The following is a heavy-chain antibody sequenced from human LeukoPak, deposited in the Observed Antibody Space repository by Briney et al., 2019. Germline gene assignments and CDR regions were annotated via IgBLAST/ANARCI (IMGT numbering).Heavy chain of an antibody. CDR2: MNPNSGNT. V-gene: IGHV1-8*01. CDR1: GYTFTSYD. Sequence: GASVKVSCKASGYTFTSYDINWVRQATGQGLEWMGWMNPNSGNTGYAQKFQGRVTMTRNTFISTAYMELSSLRSEDTAVYYCARDYYDSSGYFRTNYWGQGTLVTVSS. J-gene: IGHJ4*02. CDR3: ARDYYDSSGYFRTNY. D-gene: IGHD3-22*01.